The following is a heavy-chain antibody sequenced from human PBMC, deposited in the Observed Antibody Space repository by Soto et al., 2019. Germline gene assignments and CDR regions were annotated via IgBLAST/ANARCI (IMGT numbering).Heavy chain of an antibody. CDR2: ISGSGGST. CDR1: GSTFSTYA. J-gene: IGHJ1*01. D-gene: IGHD3-22*01. CDR3: ANDGDPLCYYESSGCEYFQH. V-gene: IGHV3-23*01. Sequence: GGSLRLSFAASGSTFSTYAMSGVRKSPGKGLEWVLDISGSGGSTYYAASVKGRFTIYRDNSKNKLYLQMNSLRGEDTAVYYCANDGDPLCYYESSGCEYFQHWGQGTLVTVSS.